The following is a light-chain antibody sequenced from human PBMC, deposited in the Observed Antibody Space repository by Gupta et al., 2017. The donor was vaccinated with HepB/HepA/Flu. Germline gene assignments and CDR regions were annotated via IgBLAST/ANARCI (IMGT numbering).Light chain of an antibody. Sequence: EIVLTQSPATLSLSPGERATLSCRASQSVSSYLAWYQQKPGQAPRLIIYDASNRATGSTARFSGSGYEKDFTLTSSRREHEDFAVYYVQQRSTSWTFGQGTKVEIK. J-gene: IGKJ1*01. V-gene: IGKV3-11*01. CDR2: DAS. CDR1: QSVSSY. CDR3: QQRSTSWT.